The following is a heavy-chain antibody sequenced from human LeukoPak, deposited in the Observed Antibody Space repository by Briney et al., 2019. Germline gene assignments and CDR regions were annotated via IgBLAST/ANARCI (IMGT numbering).Heavy chain of an antibody. CDR3: ARDLNYDFWSGETIGADY. CDR1: GFTFSDYY. Sequence: GGSLRLSCAASGFTFSDYYMSWIRQAPGKGLEWVSYISSSGSTIYYADSVKGRFTISRDNAKNSLYLQMNSLRAEDTAVYYCARDLNYDFWSGETIGADYWGQGTLVTVSS. D-gene: IGHD3-3*01. V-gene: IGHV3-11*04. J-gene: IGHJ4*02. CDR2: ISSSGSTI.